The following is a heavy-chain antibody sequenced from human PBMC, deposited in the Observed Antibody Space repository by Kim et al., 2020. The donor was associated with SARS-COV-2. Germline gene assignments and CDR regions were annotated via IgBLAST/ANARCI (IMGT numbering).Heavy chain of an antibody. D-gene: IGHD2-15*01. CDR1: GFSFNTYS. CDR2: ISSSSNTA. CDR3: ARDFGFCSGATCPTPTRFDY. V-gene: IGHV3-48*02. Sequence: GGSLRLSCAASGFSFNTYSMDWVRQAPGKGLEWLSYISSSSNTAYYADSVEGRFTISRDNAKNSLYLQMNSLRDEDTALYYCARDFGFCSGATCPTPTRFDYWGQGTLVTVSS. J-gene: IGHJ4*02.